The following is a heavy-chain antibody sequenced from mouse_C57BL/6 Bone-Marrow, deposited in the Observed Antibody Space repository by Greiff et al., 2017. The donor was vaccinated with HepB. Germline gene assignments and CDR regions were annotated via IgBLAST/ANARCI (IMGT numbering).Heavy chain of an antibody. CDR2: INPGSGGT. D-gene: IGHD1-1*02. Sequence: QVQLQQSGAELVRPGTSVKVSCKASGYAFTNYLIEWVKQRPGQGLEWIGVINPGSGGTNYNEKFKGKATLTADKSSSTAYMQLSSLTSEDSAVYFCARYGYAMDYWGQGTSVTVSS. CDR3: ARYGYAMDY. V-gene: IGHV1-54*01. J-gene: IGHJ4*01. CDR1: GYAFTNYL.